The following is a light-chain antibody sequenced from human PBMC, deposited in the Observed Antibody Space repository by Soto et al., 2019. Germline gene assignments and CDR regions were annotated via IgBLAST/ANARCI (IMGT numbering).Light chain of an antibody. Sequence: EIVLTQSPATLSLSPGERATLSCRASQSVSSYVAWYQQKPGQAPRLLIYDASNRATGIPARFSGSGSGTDFTLTISSLEPEDFAVYYCQQRANWPPLTFGVGTKVEIK. CDR2: DAS. CDR3: QQRANWPPLT. CDR1: QSVSSY. J-gene: IGKJ4*01. V-gene: IGKV3-11*01.